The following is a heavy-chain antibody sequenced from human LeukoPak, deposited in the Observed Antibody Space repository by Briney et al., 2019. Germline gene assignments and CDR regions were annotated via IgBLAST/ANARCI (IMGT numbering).Heavy chain of an antibody. CDR1: GFTFSSYS. D-gene: IGHD6-19*01. CDR3: ARGAAVAGPFDY. CDR2: ISSSSSYI. V-gene: IGHV3-21*01. Sequence: GGSLRLSCAASGFTFSSYSMNWVRQAPGKGLEWVSSISSSSSYIYYADSVKGRFTISRDNAKNSLYLQMNSLRAGDTAVYYCARGAAVAGPFDYWGQGTLVTVSS. J-gene: IGHJ4*02.